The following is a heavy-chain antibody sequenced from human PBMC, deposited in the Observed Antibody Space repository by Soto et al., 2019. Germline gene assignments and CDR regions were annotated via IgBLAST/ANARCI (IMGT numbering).Heavy chain of an antibody. J-gene: IGHJ6*03. CDR3: AKGATPLRDYYYYYMDV. D-gene: IGHD2-15*01. CDR1: GFTFSSYA. CDR2: ISGSGGST. Sequence: GGSLRLSCAASGFTFSSYAMSWVRQAPGKGLEWVSAISGSGGSTYYADSVKGRFTISRDNSKNTLYLQMNSLRAEDTAVYYCAKGATPLRDYYYYYMDVWGKGTTVTVSS. V-gene: IGHV3-23*01.